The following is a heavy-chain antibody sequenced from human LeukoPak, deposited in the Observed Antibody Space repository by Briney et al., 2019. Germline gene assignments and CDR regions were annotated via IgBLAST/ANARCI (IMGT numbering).Heavy chain of an antibody. CDR1: GFTFTTYG. V-gene: IGHV3-30*03. J-gene: IGHJ4*02. CDR2: IASNGGSE. CDR3: AMRGHYSINWYHYFDY. D-gene: IGHD6-13*01. Sequence: GGSLRLSCAASGFTFTTYGLHWVRQAPGKGLEWVAAIASNGGSEYYADSVKGRLTISRDNSKNTLFLQMNSLRPDDTAVYYCAMRGHYSINWYHYFDYWGQGTLVTVSS.